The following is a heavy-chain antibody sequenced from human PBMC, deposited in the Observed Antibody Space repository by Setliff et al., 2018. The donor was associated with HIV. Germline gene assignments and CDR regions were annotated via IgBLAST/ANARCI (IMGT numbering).Heavy chain of an antibody. V-gene: IGHV3-15*01. CDR2: IRSRNDGGTR. CDR1: GFSFNNAW. Sequence: PGGSLRLSCAASGFSFNNAWMSWVRQAPGKGLEWIGRIRSRNDGGTRDYATNVKGRFTLSRDDSKNTVYLQMNNLNTEDTAVYYCAADVPEAGSGELDYWGQGTLVTVSS. CDR3: AADVPEAGSGELDY. D-gene: IGHD3-10*01. J-gene: IGHJ4*02.